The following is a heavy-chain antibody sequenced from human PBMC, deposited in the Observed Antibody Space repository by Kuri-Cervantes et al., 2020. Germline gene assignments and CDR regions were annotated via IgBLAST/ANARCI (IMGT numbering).Heavy chain of an antibody. CDR2: ISAYSGNT. CDR3: ARGSWSM. J-gene: IGHJ4*02. CDR1: GYTFTSYG. Sequence: ASVKVSCKASGYTFTSYGISWVRQAPGQGLEWMGWISAYSGNTNYAQKLQGRVTITRDTSASTAYMELSSLRSEDTAVYYCARGSWSMWGQGTLVTVSS. V-gene: IGHV1-18*01. D-gene: IGHD3-10*01.